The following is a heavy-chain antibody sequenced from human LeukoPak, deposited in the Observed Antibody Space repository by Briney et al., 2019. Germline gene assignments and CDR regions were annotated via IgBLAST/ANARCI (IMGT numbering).Heavy chain of an antibody. J-gene: IGHJ4*02. CDR2: INPNSGGT. Sequence: ASVNVSCKASGYTLTVYYMHWVRQAPGQGLEWMGWINPNSGGTNYAQKFQGRVTMTRDTSISTAYMELSRLRSDDTAVYYCARVTKRKDYYDSSGYLLYFDYWGQGTLVTVSS. V-gene: IGHV1-2*02. CDR3: ARVTKRKDYYDSSGYLLYFDY. D-gene: IGHD3-22*01. CDR1: GYTLTVYY.